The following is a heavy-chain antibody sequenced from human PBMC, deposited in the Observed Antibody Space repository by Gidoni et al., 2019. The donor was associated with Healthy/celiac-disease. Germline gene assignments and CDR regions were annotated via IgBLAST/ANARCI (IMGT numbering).Heavy chain of an antibody. CDR2: INHSGST. J-gene: IGHJ5*02. V-gene: IGHV4-34*01. D-gene: IGHD6-13*01. Sequence: QVQLQQWAAGLLKPSETLSLTCAVYGGSFSGYYWSWIRQPPGKGLEWIGEINHSGSTNYNPSLKSRVTIAVDTSKNQFSLKLSSVTAAETAVYYCARTSAVSHNWFDPWGQGTLVTVSS. CDR3: ARTSAVSHNWFDP. CDR1: GGSFSGYY.